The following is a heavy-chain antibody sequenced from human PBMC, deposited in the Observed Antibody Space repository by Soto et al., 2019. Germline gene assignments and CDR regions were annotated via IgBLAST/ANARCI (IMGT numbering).Heavy chain of an antibody. D-gene: IGHD3-3*01. CDR1: GFTFTSYA. V-gene: IGHV1-3*01. Sequence: ASVKVSCTASGFTFTSYAMHWVRQAPGQRLEWMGWINAGNGNTKYSQRFQGRVTITRDTSASTAYMELSSLRSEDTAVYYCARADGGLRFLYAGYYFDYWGQGTLVTVSS. CDR2: INAGNGNT. CDR3: ARADGGLRFLYAGYYFDY. J-gene: IGHJ4*02.